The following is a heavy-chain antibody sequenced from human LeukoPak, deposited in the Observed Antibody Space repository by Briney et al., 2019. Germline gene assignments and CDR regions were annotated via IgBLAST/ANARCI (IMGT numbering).Heavy chain of an antibody. CDR3: ARVVGARWYAFDY. V-gene: IGHV3-48*01. J-gene: IGHJ4*02. D-gene: IGHD1-26*01. CDR2: ISSSSSSTI. CDR1: GFTFSSYS. Sequence: GGSLRLSCAASGFTFSSYSMNWVRQAPGKGLEWVSYISSSSSSTIYYADSVKGRFTISRDNAKNSLYLQMNSLRAEDTAVYYCARVVGARWYAFDYWGQGTLVTVSS.